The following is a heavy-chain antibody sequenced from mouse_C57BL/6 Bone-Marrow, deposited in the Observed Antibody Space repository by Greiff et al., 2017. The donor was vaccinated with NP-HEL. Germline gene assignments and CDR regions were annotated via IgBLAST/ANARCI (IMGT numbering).Heavy chain of an antibody. CDR1: GYSITSDY. Sequence: EVKLVESGPGLAKPSQTLSLTCSVTGYSITSDYWNWIRKFPGNKLEYMGYISYSGSTYYNPSLKSRISITRDTSKNQYDLQLNSVTTEDTATDYCARYREYGSSYGDAMDYWGQGTSVTVSS. CDR2: ISYSGST. D-gene: IGHD1-1*01. CDR3: ARYREYGSSYGDAMDY. J-gene: IGHJ4*01. V-gene: IGHV3-8*01.